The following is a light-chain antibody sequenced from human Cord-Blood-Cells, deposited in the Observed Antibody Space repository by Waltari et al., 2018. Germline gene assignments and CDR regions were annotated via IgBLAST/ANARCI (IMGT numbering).Light chain of an antibody. CDR3: QQYYSTIT. V-gene: IGKV4-1*01. Sequence: DIVITLSPASLAVSLGVRATINCKSSQSVLYSSKNKNYLAWYPQKPGQPPKLLIYWASTRESGVPDRFSGSGSGTDFTLTISSLQAEDVAVYYCQQYYSTITFGQGTRLEIK. CDR2: WAS. CDR1: QSVLYSSKNKNY. J-gene: IGKJ5*01.